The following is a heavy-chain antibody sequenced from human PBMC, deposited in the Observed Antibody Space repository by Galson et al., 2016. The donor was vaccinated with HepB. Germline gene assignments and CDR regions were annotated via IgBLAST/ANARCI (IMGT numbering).Heavy chain of an antibody. J-gene: IGHJ4*02. CDR3: ARDTHY. V-gene: IGHV3-7*01. CDR1: GFTFSNYW. CDR2: IKLDGSET. Sequence: SLRLSCAGSGFTFSNYWMSWVRQAPGKGLEWVANIKLDGSETFYADSVKGRFSLSRDNAKNSLFLQMNSLRDEDTAVYYCARDTHYWGQGTLVTVSS.